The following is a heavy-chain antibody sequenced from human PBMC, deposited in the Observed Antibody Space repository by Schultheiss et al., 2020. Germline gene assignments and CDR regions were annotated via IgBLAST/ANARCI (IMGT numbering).Heavy chain of an antibody. CDR2: ISSNGGST. CDR3: AREGLGY. J-gene: IGHJ4*02. CDR1: GFTFSSYA. V-gene: IGHV3-64*01. D-gene: IGHD3-22*01. Sequence: GGSLRLSCAASGFTFSSYAMHWVRQAPVKGLEYVSAISSNGGSTYYANSVKGRFTISRDNSKNTLYLQMGSLRAEDMAVYYCAREGLGYWGQGTLVTVSS.